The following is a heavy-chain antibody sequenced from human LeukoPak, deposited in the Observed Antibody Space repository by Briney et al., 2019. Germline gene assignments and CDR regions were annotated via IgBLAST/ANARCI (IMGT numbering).Heavy chain of an antibody. J-gene: IGHJ4*02. D-gene: IGHD3-10*01. CDR3: ATWMGYYYGSGSSFDY. V-gene: IGHV1-69*13. CDR1: GGTFSSYA. Sequence: SVKVSCKASGGTFSSYAISWVRQAPGQGLEWMGGIIPIFGAANYAQKFQGRVTITADESTSTAYMELSSLRSEDTAVYYCATWMGYYYGSGSSFDYWGQGTLVTVSS. CDR2: IIPIFGAA.